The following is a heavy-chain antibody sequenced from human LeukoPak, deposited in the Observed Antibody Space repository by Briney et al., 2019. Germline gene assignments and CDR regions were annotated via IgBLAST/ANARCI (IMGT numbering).Heavy chain of an antibody. J-gene: IGHJ5*02. CDR2: IYHSGST. CDR1: GGSISSSNW. Sequence: PSETLSLTCAVSGGSISSSNWWSWVRQPPGKGLEWIGEIYHSGSTNYNPSLESRVTISVDKSKNQFSLKLSSVTAADTAVYYCARFPQGFRWFDPWGQGTLVTVSS. D-gene: IGHD3-10*01. V-gene: IGHV4-4*02. CDR3: ARFPQGFRWFDP.